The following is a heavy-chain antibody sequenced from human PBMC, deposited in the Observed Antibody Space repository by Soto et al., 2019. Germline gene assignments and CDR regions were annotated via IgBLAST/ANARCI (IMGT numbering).Heavy chain of an antibody. V-gene: IGHV4-59*01. CDR3: ARVDIAAAGTVFDY. J-gene: IGHJ4*02. CDR2: IYYSGST. CDR1: GGSISSYY. D-gene: IGHD6-13*01. Sequence: PSETLSLTCTVSGGSISSYYWSWIRQPPGKGLEWIGYIYYSGSTNYNPSLKSRVTISVDTSKNQFSLKLSSVTAADTAVYYCARVDIAAAGTVFDYWGQGTLVTVSS.